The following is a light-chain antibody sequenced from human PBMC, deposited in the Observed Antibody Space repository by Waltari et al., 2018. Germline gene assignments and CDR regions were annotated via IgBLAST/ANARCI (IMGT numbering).Light chain of an antibody. CDR1: TTNIGNNY. Sequence: QSVLTQSPSASGTPGQSVAISCSEGTTNIGNNYVYWYQQLPGTAPKLLIYRDSQRPSGVPDRFSGSKSGTSASLAISGLRSEDEADYYCVTWDDSLGGYYVFGTGTKVTVL. J-gene: IGLJ1*01. V-gene: IGLV1-47*01. CDR2: RDS. CDR3: VTWDDSLGGYYV.